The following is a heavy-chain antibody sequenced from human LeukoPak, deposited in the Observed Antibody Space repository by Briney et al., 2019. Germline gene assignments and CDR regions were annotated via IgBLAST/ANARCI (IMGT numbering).Heavy chain of an antibody. Sequence: PGGSLRLSCTASGFTLSSYAMSWVRQAPGKGLEWVSAVGGSGDFTYYAEYVRGRFTISRDNSKKTLYLQMNSLRAEDTAVYYCAKADRGWGVITKDWGQGTLVTVSS. CDR2: VGGSGDFT. CDR3: AKADRGWGVITKD. D-gene: IGHD3-10*01. CDR1: GFTLSSYA. V-gene: IGHV3-23*01. J-gene: IGHJ4*02.